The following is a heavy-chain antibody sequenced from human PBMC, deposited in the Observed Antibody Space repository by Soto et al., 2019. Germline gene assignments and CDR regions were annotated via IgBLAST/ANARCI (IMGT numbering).Heavy chain of an antibody. CDR1: GFSFSNSA. D-gene: IGHD3-9*01. CDR3: AKVPQWVLRYHDWFFDY. J-gene: IGHJ4*02. CDR2: ISGSGDIT. V-gene: IGHV3-23*01. Sequence: EVQLLESGGGLVQPGGSLRLSCAVSGFSFSNSAMTWVRQAPGKGLEWVSGISGSGDITCNTDSVKGRFAISRDTSKNVVYLQMRSLRAEDTAVYYCAKVPQWVLRYHDWFFDYWGQGTLVTVSS.